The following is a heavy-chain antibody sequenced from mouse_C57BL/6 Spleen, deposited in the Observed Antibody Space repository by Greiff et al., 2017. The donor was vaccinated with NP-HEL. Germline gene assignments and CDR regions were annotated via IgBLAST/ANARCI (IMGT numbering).Heavy chain of an antibody. V-gene: IGHV5-6*01. J-gene: IGHJ4*01. CDR1: GFTFSSYG. CDR3: ARLYGTYAMDD. Sequence: EVQLVESGGDLVKPGGSLKLPCAASGFTFSSYGMSWVRQTPDKRLEWVGTISSGGSCTYYLDSVKGRFTISRDNAKDTLYLQTSSIEAEDTAMYYCARLYGTYAMDDWGKGTSVTVSS. D-gene: IGHD1-1*01. CDR2: ISSGGSCT.